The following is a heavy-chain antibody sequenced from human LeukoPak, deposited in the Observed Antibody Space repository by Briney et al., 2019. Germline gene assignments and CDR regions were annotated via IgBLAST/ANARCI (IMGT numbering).Heavy chain of an antibody. CDR1: GFTVSSNY. V-gene: IGHV3-66*01. CDR2: IYSGGST. D-gene: IGHD6-13*01. CDR3: ARDSSSNYYYGMDV. J-gene: IGHJ6*02. Sequence: GGSLRLSCAASGFTVSSNYMSWVRQAPGKGLEGVSVIYSGGSTYYADSVKGRFTISRDNSKNTLYLQMNSLRAEDTAVYYCARDSSSNYYYGMDVWGQGTTVTVSS.